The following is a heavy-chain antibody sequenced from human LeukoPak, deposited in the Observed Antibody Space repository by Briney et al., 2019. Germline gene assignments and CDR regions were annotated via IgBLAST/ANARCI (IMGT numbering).Heavy chain of an antibody. J-gene: IGHJ6*03. D-gene: IGHD4-11*01. Sequence: PGGSLRLSCAASGFTFSSYWMHWVRQAPGKGLVWVSRINTDGSSTSYADSVKGRFTISRDNAKNTLYLQMNSLRAEDTAVYYCARGSDSNYVYYYYYYMDVWGKGTTVTVSS. CDR1: GFTFSSYW. V-gene: IGHV3-74*01. CDR2: INTDGSST. CDR3: ARGSDSNYVYYYYYYMDV.